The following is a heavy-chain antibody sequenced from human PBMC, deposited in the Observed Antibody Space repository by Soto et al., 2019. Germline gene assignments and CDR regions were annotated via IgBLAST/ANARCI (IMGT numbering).Heavy chain of an antibody. J-gene: IGHJ6*01. CDR3: ARGIQPPTLSPWDV. CDR2: ILHRGCT. Sequence: PPETQCHTCHVSGVAIDQYPGTWLRPSSGRGLEWIGYILHRGCTNYSPSLKSRVTISAYLSESLVSLTMTSVTDADTAHYDCARGIQPPTLSPWDVWGPGTSVTVSS. D-gene: IGHD1-1*01. V-gene: IGHV4-59*01. CDR1: GVAIDQYP.